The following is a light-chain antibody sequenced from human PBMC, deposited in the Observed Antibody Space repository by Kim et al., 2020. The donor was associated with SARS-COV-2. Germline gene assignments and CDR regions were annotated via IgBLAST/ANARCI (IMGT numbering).Light chain of an antibody. CDR2: GER. CDR1: SLRTYF. J-gene: IGLJ2*01. Sequence: VALGKTVRNTCQGDSLRTYFASWYQQKPGQAPKLIIYGERNRPSGIPDRFSGSRSGNTASLTITGTQAVDEADYYCNSRDSSDNVVFGGGTKVTVL. V-gene: IGLV3-19*01. CDR3: NSRDSSDNVV.